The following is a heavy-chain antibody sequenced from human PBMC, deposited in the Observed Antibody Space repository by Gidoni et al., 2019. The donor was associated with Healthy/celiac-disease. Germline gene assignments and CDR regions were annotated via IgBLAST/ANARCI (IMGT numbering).Heavy chain of an antibody. CDR3: AREGYYDSSGYYRPALYFDY. CDR2: IYYSGST. Sequence: QVQLQESGPGLVKPSQTLSLTCTVSVGSISSGGYYWSWIRQHPGKGLEWIGYIYYSGSTYYNPSLKSRVTISVDTSKNQFSLKLSSVTAADTAVYYCAREGYYDSSGYYRPALYFDYWGQGTLVTVSS. J-gene: IGHJ4*02. D-gene: IGHD3-22*01. CDR1: VGSISSGGYY. V-gene: IGHV4-31*03.